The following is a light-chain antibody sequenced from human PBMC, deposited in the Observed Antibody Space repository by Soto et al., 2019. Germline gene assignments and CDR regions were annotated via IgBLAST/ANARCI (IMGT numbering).Light chain of an antibody. CDR2: DGS. V-gene: IGKV3-20*01. CDR3: QKHGISHIT. Sequence: VLTQSPGTLSLSPGGRATLSCRDSQNINNNYLAWYQHKTGQAPRLLMYDGSLRATGVPDRLSGSGSGTDFTLTITRLEPDDSAVYYCQKHGISHITCGQGTRLEIK. CDR1: QNINNNY. J-gene: IGKJ5*01.